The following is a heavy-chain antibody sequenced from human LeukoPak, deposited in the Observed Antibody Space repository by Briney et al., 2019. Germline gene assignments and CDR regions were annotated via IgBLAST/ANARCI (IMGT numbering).Heavy chain of an antibody. CDR1: GYTFTGYY. Sequence: GASVKVSCKASGYTFTGYYMHWVRQAPGQGLEWMGWINPNSGGTNYAQKFQGRVTMTRDTSISTAYIELSRLRSDDTAVYYCARGQGATVPQVGKNWFDPWGQGTRVTVSS. V-gene: IGHV1-2*02. D-gene: IGHD1-26*01. CDR3: ARGQGATVPQVGKNWFDP. J-gene: IGHJ5*02. CDR2: INPNSGGT.